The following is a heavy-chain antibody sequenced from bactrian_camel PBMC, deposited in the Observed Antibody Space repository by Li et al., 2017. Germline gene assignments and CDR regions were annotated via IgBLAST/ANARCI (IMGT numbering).Heavy chain of an antibody. Sequence: VQLVESGGGSVQTGGSLRLSCAASGYTFNTYSWFRQAPGKEREGDAAIDTGDGSTYYLNSVEGRFTISHENAQHISYLQMDSLKPEDSGVYFCAAAQWLYAGSCRTPAAYTYWGQGTQVTVS. D-gene: IGHD6*01. V-gene: IGHV3S40*01. CDR1: GYTFNTY. J-gene: IGHJ4*01. CDR2: IDTGDGST. CDR3: AAAQWLYAGSCRTPAAYTY.